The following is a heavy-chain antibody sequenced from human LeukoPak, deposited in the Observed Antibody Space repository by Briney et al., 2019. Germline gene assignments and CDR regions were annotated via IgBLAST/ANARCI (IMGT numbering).Heavy chain of an antibody. CDR2: IHYSGST. D-gene: IGHD3-10*01. V-gene: IGHV4-59*02. J-gene: IGHJ5*02. Sequence: SETLSLTCTVSGASVSRDFWSWIRQPPGKGLEWIGYIHYSGSTNYNPSLKSRVTISVDTSKNQFSLKLSSVTAADTAVYYCARVTPGANWFDPWGQGTLVTVSS. CDR1: GASVSRDF. CDR3: ARVTPGANWFDP.